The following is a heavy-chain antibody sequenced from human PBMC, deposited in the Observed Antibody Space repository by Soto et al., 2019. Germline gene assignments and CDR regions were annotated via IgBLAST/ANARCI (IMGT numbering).Heavy chain of an antibody. V-gene: IGHV3-33*01. CDR2: IWYDGSNK. J-gene: IGHJ4*02. CDR1: GFTFSSYG. CDR3: ARAGHPYGDPQLFDY. Sequence: QVQLVESGGGVVQPGRSLRLSCAASGFTFSSYGMHWVRQAPGKGLEWVAVIWYDGSNKYYADSVKGRFTISRDNSKNTLYLQMNSLRAEDTAVYYCARAGHPYGDPQLFDYWGQGTLVTVSS. D-gene: IGHD4-17*01.